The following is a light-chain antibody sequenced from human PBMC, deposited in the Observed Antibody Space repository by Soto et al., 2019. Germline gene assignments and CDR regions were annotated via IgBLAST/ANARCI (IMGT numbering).Light chain of an antibody. CDR1: QIVNTFY. J-gene: IGKJ1*01. Sequence: EVVLSQSPGTLSLSPGESATLSCRASQIVNTFYLAWYQQKPGQAPRLLIYGASSRATGIPDRFSASGSATDFSLTISSLQPDDFASYYCQQYSHYWTFGQGTKVDIK. CDR2: GAS. CDR3: QQYSHYWT. V-gene: IGKV3-20*01.